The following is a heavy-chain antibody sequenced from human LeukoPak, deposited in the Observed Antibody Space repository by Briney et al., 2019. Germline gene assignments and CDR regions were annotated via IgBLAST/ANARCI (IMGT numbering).Heavy chain of an antibody. CDR3: ARGKDGDFHYYYYYYMDV. CDR2: IYYSGST. J-gene: IGHJ6*03. D-gene: IGHD4-17*01. V-gene: IGHV4-59*12. Sequence: PSETLSLTCTASGGSISSYYWSWIRQPPGKGLEWIGYIYYSGSTYYNPSLKSRVTISVDTSKNQFSLKLSSVTAADTAVYYCARGKDGDFHYYYYYYMDVWGKGTTVTVSS. CDR1: GGSISSYY.